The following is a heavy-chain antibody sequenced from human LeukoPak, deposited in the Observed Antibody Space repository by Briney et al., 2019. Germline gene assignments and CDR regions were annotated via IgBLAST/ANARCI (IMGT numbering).Heavy chain of an antibody. Sequence: ASVKVSCKTSGYTFTNNWMHWVRQAPGQGLEWMGWISTYNGNTNYAQKLQGRVAMTTDTSTTTAYMELRSPRSDDTAVYYCARGSSYGFSMGYWGQGTLVTVSS. CDR1: GYTFTNNW. V-gene: IGHV1-18*01. CDR2: ISTYNGNT. CDR3: ARGSSYGFSMGY. J-gene: IGHJ4*02. D-gene: IGHD5-18*01.